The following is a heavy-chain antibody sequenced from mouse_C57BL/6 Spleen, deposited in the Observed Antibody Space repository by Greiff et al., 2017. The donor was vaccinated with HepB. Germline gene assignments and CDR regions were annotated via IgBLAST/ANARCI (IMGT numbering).Heavy chain of an antibody. CDR1: GYTFTSYW. V-gene: IGHV1-53*01. Sequence: QVQLQQSGTELVKPGASVKLSCKASGYTFTSYWMRWVKQRPGQGLEWIGYINPRNGGTNYNEKFKGKATLTVDKSSSTAYMQLRSLTSEDSAVYYCARAHYDYEGAWLACWGKAPLV. D-gene: IGHD2-4*01. CDR2: INPRNGGT. J-gene: IGHJ3*01. CDR3: ARAHYDYEGAWLAC.